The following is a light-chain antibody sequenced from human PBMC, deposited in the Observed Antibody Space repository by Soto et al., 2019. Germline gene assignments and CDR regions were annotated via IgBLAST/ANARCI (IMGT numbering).Light chain of an antibody. V-gene: IGKV3-15*01. CDR1: QSVSSN. Sequence: EIVMTQSPATLSVSPGERATISCRASQSVSSNLAWYQQKPGQAPRLLIYGASTRATGIRARFSGSGSGTEFTLTISSLQSEDFAVYYCQQYNNWPPQLTFGGGTKVDIK. CDR2: GAS. CDR3: QQYNNWPPQLT. J-gene: IGKJ4*01.